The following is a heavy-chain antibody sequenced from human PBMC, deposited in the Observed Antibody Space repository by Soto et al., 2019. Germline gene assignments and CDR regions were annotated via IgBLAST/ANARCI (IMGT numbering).Heavy chain of an antibody. V-gene: IGHV3-30-3*01. CDR1: GFTFSSYA. J-gene: IGHJ3*02. Sequence: QVQLVESGGGVVQPGRSLRLSCAASGFTFSSYAMHWVRQAPGKGLEWVAVISYDGSNKYYADSVKGRFTISRDNSKNTLYLQMNSLRAEDTAVYYCAREGMIVGPGAFDIWGQGTMVTVSS. CDR3: AREGMIVGPGAFDI. CDR2: ISYDGSNK. D-gene: IGHD3-22*01.